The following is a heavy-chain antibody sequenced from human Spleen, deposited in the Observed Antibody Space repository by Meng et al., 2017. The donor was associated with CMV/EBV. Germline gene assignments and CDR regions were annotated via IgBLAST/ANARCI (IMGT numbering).Heavy chain of an antibody. CDR3: ARDASYYYAMDV. J-gene: IGHJ6*02. CDR1: GFTFGSYG. Sequence: GESLKISCAASGFTFGSYGMHWVRQAPGKGLEWVAFIRYDGSDRYYVDSVKGRFTISRDNSKNTLYLQMNSLRPEDTAIYYCARDASYYYAMDVWGQGTTVTVSS. CDR2: IRYDGSDR. V-gene: IGHV3-30*02.